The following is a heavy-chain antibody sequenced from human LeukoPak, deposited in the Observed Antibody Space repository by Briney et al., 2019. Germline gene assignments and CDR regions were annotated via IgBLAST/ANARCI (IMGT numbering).Heavy chain of an antibody. J-gene: IGHJ4*01. CDR3: TTLIRVGATVYDY. CDR1: GFTFSNAW. V-gene: IGHV3-15*01. D-gene: IGHD1-26*01. Sequence: GGSLRLSCAASGFTFSNAWMSWVRQAPGKGLEWVGRIKSKTDGGTTDYAAPVKGRFTISRDDSKNTLYLQMNSLTTEDTAVYYCTTLIRVGATVYDYWGHGTLVTVSS. CDR2: IKSKTDGGTT.